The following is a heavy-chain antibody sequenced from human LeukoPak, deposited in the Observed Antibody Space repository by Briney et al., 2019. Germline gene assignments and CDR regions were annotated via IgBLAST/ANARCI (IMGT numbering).Heavy chain of an antibody. J-gene: IGHJ4*02. V-gene: IGHV3-64D*06. CDR2: ISPNGAIT. CDR3: VKGSSPSSYYFDY. Sequence: GGSLRLSCSASGLTLSGYAMQWVRQAPGKGLEYVSAISPNGAITKYADSVKGRFTISRDNSKNTLYLQMSSLRAEDTAVYYCVKGSSPSSYYFDYWGQGTLVTVSS. CDR1: GLTLSGYA.